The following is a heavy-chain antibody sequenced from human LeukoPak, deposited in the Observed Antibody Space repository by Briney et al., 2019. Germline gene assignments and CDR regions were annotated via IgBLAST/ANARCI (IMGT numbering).Heavy chain of an antibody. Sequence: PGGSLRLSCAASGFTFSSYWMSWVRQAPGKGLEWVANIKQDGSEKYYVDSVKGRFTISRDNAKNSLYLQMNSLRAEDTAVYYCAKEGGKGSGWPFYYYYMDVWGKGTTVTVSS. J-gene: IGHJ6*03. CDR3: AKEGGKGSGWPFYYYYMDV. V-gene: IGHV3-7*01. D-gene: IGHD6-19*01. CDR2: IKQDGSEK. CDR1: GFTFSSYW.